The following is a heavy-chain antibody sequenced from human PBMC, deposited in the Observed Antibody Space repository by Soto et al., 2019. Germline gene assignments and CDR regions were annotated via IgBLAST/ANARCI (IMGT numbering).Heavy chain of an antibody. V-gene: IGHV1-69*13. Sequence: ASVKVSCKASGGTFSSYAISWVRQAPGQGLEWMGGIIPIFGTANYAQKFQGRVTITADESTSTAYMELSSLRSEDTAVYYCASYEYSGSYHYFDYWGQGTLVTVSS. CDR3: ASYEYSGSYHYFDY. CDR1: GGTFSSYA. D-gene: IGHD1-26*01. J-gene: IGHJ4*02. CDR2: IIPIFGTA.